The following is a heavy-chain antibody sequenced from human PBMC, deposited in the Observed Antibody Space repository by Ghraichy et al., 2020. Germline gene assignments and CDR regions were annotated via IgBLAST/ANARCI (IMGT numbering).Heavy chain of an antibody. Sequence: SETLSRTCTVSGGSISSSSYYWGWIRQPPGKGLEWIGSIYYSGSTYYNPSLKSRVTISVDTSKNQFSLKLSSVTAADTAVYYCARLGLGCSGGSCYRRFDYWGQGTLVTVSS. V-gene: IGHV4-39*01. J-gene: IGHJ4*02. CDR3: ARLGLGCSGGSCYRRFDY. CDR2: IYYSGST. CDR1: GGSISSSSYY. D-gene: IGHD2-15*01.